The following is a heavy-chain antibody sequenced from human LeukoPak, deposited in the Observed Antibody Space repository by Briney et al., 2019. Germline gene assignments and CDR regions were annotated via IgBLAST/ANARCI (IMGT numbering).Heavy chain of an antibody. D-gene: IGHD6-13*01. V-gene: IGHV1-8*01. CDR2: MNPNSGNT. Sequence: ASVKLSCKASGYTFTSYDINWVRQATGQGLEWMGWMNPNSGNTGYAQKFQGRVTMTRNTSISTAYMELSSLRSEDTAVYYCARGLGRAAGHYYYYYYGMDVWGQGTTVTVSS. J-gene: IGHJ6*02. CDR3: ARGLGRAAGHYYYYYYGMDV. CDR1: GYTFTSYD.